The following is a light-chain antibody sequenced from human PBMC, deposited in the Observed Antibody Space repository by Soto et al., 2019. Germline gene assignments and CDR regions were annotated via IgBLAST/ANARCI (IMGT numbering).Light chain of an antibody. V-gene: IGKV2-30*02. J-gene: IGKJ5*01. CDR3: MQGTHWPIT. Sequence: DVVMTQSPLSLPVPLGQPASISCRSNQSLVHSDGIAYFSWFQQRPGRSPRRIIYKVSNRDSGVPARFSGSGSGTDFVLKISRVEAEDVGVYYCMQGTHWPITLGQGTRLEIK. CDR2: KVS. CDR1: QSLVHSDGIAY.